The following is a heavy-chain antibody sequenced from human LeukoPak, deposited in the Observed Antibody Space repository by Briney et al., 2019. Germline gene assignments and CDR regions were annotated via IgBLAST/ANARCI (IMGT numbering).Heavy chain of an antibody. V-gene: IGHV3-48*03. D-gene: IGHD5-18*01. CDR1: VFIFSNYE. CDR2: ISDSGSTI. Sequence: PGGSLSLSCAASVFIFSNYEMNLLRQAPGKGLEWVSYISDSGSTIYYADSVKGRFTISRDNPKDSLYLQMNSLRAEVTAVYYCSRVRSGYSHEDYFDYWGKRTLVTVSS. J-gene: IGHJ4*02. CDR3: SRVRSGYSHEDYFDY.